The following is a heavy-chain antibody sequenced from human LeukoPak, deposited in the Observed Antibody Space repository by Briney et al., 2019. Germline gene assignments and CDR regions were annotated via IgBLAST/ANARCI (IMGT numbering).Heavy chain of an antibody. D-gene: IGHD6-19*01. CDR2: IYFSGST. Sequence: SETLPLTCTVSGXSISSYYWNWIRQPPGKGLEWIGYIYFSGSTNYNPSLKSRVTMSVDTSKNQFSLNLGSVTAADTAVYYCARAGSGWSFDCWGQGTLVTVSS. V-gene: IGHV4-59*12. CDR3: ARAGSGWSFDC. CDR1: GXSISSYY. J-gene: IGHJ4*02.